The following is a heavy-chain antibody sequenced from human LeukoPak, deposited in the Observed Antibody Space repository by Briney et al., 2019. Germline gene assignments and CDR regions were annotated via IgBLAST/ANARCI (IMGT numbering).Heavy chain of an antibody. CDR1: GFTFSSYSMN. V-gene: IGHV4-39*01. CDR2: IYYSGST. CDR3: ASNGYDSSGYYSD. Sequence: GSLRLSCAASGFTFSSYSMNWVRQPPGKGLEWIGSIYYSGSTYYNPSLKSRVTISVDTSKNQFSLKLSSVTAADTAVYYCASNGYDSSGYYSDWGQGTLVTVSS. D-gene: IGHD3-22*01. J-gene: IGHJ4*02.